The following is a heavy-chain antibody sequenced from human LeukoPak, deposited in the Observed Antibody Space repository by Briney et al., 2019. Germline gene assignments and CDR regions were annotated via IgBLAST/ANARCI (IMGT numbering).Heavy chain of an antibody. CDR3: ARDPTSFVDTAMVTDY. J-gene: IGHJ4*02. CDR1: GYTFTSYG. D-gene: IGHD5-18*01. CDR2: ISAYNGNT. V-gene: IGHV1-18*01. Sequence: ASVTVSCKASGYTFTSYGISWVRQAPGQGLEWMGWISAYNGNTNYAQKLQGRVTMTTDTSTSTAYMELRSLRSDDTAVYYCARDPTSFVDTAMVTDYWGQGTLVTVSS.